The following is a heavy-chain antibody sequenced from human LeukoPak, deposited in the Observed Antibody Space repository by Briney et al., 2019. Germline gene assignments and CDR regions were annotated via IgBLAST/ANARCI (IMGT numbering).Heavy chain of an antibody. CDR2: TRNKVNSYTT. J-gene: IGHJ4*02. CDR3: ARVEMATIPFDY. D-gene: IGHD5-24*01. CDR1: GFTLSDHE. Sequence: GGSLRLSCAASGFTLSDHEMDWVRQAPGKGLEWVGRTRNKVNSYTTEYAASVKGRFTISRDDSKNSLYLQMNSLKTEDTAVYYCARVEMATIPFDYWGQGTLVTVSS. V-gene: IGHV3-72*01.